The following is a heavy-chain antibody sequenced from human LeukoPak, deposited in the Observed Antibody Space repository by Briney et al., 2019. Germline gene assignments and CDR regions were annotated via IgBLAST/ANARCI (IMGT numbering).Heavy chain of an antibody. Sequence: GGSLRLSCAASGFTVSSNYMSWVRQAPGKGLEWVSGIRVRDETYYADSVKGRFTISRDKSENTLYLQMSGLRAEDTAVYYCAKGTGDMGYYFDYWGQGTLVTVSS. V-gene: IGHV3-53*01. CDR2: IRVRDET. J-gene: IGHJ4*02. CDR1: GFTVSSNY. D-gene: IGHD1-1*01. CDR3: AKGTGDMGYYFDY.